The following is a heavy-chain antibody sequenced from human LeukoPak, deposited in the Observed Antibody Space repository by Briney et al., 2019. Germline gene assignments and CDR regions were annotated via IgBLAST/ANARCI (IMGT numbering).Heavy chain of an antibody. CDR3: ARGGPFPSSSSSREYYLEY. Sequence: ASVKVSCKASGYDFINYGISWVRQAPGQGLEWMGWRSIYNGNTDYKLQGRVTMTTDTSTNTAYMEVRSLRSDDTAVYYCARGGPFPSSSSSREYYLEYWGQGTLVTVSS. CDR1: GYDFINYG. D-gene: IGHD6-6*01. V-gene: IGHV1-18*01. J-gene: IGHJ4*02. CDR2: RSIYNGNT.